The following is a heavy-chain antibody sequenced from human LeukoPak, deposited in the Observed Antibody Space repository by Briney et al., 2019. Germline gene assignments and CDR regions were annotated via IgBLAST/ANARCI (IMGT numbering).Heavy chain of an antibody. V-gene: IGHV3-11*01. CDR2: MSTTGGTI. CDR3: ARRGIRPPRSPCDY. D-gene: IGHD2/OR15-2a*01. Sequence: GGSLRLSCAASGFTFSDYYMSWIRQAPGKGLEWISYMSTTGGTIYYADSVKGRFTISRDNAKNSLYLQMNSLRAEDTAVYYCARRGIRPPRSPCDYWGQGTLVTVSS. CDR1: GFTFSDYY. J-gene: IGHJ4*02.